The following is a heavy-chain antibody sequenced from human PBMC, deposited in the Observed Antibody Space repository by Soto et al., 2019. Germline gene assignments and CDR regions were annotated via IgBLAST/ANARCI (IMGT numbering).Heavy chain of an antibody. CDR2: IYYSGSA. V-gene: IGHV4-39*01. CDR3: ARQLGYLGTVNYYYYYYMDV. CDR1: GGSISSSSYY. J-gene: IGHJ6*03. Sequence: ASETLSLTCTVSGGSISSSSYYWGWIRQPPGKGLEWIGSIYYSGSAYYNPSLKSRVTISVDTSKNQFSLKLSSVTAADTAVYYCARQLGYLGTVNYYYYYYMDVWGKGTKVTVSS. D-gene: IGHD4-17*01.